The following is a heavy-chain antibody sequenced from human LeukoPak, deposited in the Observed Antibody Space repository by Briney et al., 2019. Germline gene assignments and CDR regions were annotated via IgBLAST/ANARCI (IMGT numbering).Heavy chain of an antibody. D-gene: IGHD4-17*01. CDR2: IYPGDSDT. J-gene: IGHJ4*02. CDR1: GYIYW. CDR3: ARPHYGDHGRLL. V-gene: IGHV5-51*01. Sequence: GESLMISCQALGYIYWIGWVRQLPGKGLEWIGIIYPGDSDTRYSPSFQGQVTISADKSISTAYLQWSSLKASDTAIYYCARPHYGDHGRLLWGQGTQVTVSS.